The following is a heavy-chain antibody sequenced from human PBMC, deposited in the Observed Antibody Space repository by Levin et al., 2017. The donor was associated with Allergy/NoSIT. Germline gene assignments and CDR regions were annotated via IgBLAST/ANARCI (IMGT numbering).Heavy chain of an antibody. Sequence: KTGESLKISCKASGYTFTSHSIYWVRQAPGQGLEWMGWISAYGGDTNYAQKVLGRVTMTRDTSTSTAYMELRSLRSDDTAVYYCARRDRGYCGGDNCYFLDYWGQGTLVTVSS. CDR3: ARRDRGYCGGDNCYFLDY. CDR1: GYTFTSHS. J-gene: IGHJ4*02. D-gene: IGHD2-15*01. CDR2: ISAYGGDT. V-gene: IGHV1-18*01.